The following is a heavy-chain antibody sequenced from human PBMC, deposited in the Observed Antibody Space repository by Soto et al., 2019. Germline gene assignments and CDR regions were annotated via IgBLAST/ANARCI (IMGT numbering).Heavy chain of an antibody. CDR2: ISGSGDTI. V-gene: IGHV3-11*01. D-gene: IGHD4-4*01. J-gene: IGHJ6*02. CDR1: GFTFSAHY. CDR3: ARDRQPSSYIGLDV. Sequence: SLRLSCEASGFTFSAHYMSWVRQAPGKGLEWVSHISGSGDTIYYADSVKGRFTISRDNAKNSLYLQMNSLRAEDTAVYYCARDRQPSSYIGLDVWGQGTTVTVSS.